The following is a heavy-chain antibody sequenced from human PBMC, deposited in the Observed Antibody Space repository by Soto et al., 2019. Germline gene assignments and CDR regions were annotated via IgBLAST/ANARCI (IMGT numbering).Heavy chain of an antibody. Sequence: EVQLLESGGGLVQPGGSLRLSCAASGFTFSSYAMSWVRQAPGKGLEWVSAISGSGGSTYYADSVKGRFTISRDNSKNMVYLQMNSLRAEDTAVYYCAIRIQLWGDFDYWGHGTLVTGSS. J-gene: IGHJ4*01. D-gene: IGHD5-18*01. CDR2: ISGSGGST. V-gene: IGHV3-23*01. CDR1: GFTFSSYA. CDR3: AIRIQLWGDFDY.